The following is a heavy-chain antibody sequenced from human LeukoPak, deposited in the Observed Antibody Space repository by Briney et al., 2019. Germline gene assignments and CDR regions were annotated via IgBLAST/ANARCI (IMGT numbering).Heavy chain of an antibody. D-gene: IGHD3-9*01. Sequence: SETLSLTCTVSGGSISSYYWSWIRQPPGKGLEWIGYIYYSGSTNYNPSPKSRVPISVDTSKNQFSLKLSSVTAADTAVYYCARGPHVLRYFARLYYMDVWGKGTTVTVSS. CDR1: GGSISSYY. CDR3: ARGPHVLRYFARLYYMDV. J-gene: IGHJ6*03. CDR2: IYYSGST. V-gene: IGHV4-59*12.